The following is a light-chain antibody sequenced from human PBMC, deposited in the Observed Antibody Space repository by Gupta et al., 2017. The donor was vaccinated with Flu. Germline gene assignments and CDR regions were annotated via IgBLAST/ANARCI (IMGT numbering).Light chain of an antibody. V-gene: IGKV4-1*01. J-gene: IGKJ1*01. CDR1: QSVLYSSNNKNY. CDR2: WAS. Sequence: DIVMTQTPDSLAVSLGERATINCKASQSVLYSSNNKNYLAWYQQKPGQPPKLLIYWASTRESGVPDRFSGRGSGTDFTLTISSLQAEDVAVYYCQQEHSPPWTFGQGTKVEIK. CDR3: QQEHSPPWT.